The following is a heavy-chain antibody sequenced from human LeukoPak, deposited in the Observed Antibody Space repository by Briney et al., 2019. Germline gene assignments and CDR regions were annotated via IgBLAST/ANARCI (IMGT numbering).Heavy chain of an antibody. J-gene: IGHJ4*02. Sequence: SETLSLTCAVYGGSFSGYYWSWIRQPPGKGLEWIGEINHSGSTNYNPSLKSRVTISVDTSKNQFSLKLSSVTAADTAVYYCASSIAVAGTLDYWGQGTLSPSPQ. CDR3: ASSIAVAGTLDY. CDR2: INHSGST. CDR1: GGSFSGYY. V-gene: IGHV4-34*01. D-gene: IGHD6-19*01.